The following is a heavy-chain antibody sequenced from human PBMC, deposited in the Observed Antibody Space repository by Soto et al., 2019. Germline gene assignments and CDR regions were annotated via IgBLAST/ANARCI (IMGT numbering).Heavy chain of an antibody. V-gene: IGHV1-3*04. CDR1: GYTFTLYT. CDR3: AKLGGGYIFGPYLDY. J-gene: IGHJ4*02. CDR2: INTGNGNT. Sequence: ASVKVSGKTSGYTFTLYTIHWVRQAPGQRLEWMGWINTGNGNTEYSQRLQGRVTMSRDTSASTAYMDLSSLTSEDTAVYYCAKLGGGYIFGPYLDYWGQGTLVTVSS. D-gene: IGHD3-16*01.